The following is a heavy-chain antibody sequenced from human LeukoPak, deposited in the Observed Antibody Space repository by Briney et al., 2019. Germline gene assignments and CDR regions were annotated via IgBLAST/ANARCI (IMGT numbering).Heavy chain of an antibody. CDR1: GYTFTGYY. V-gene: IGHV1-46*01. D-gene: IGHD5-24*01. CDR2: INPGGGNT. CDR3: ARIRDGYNDAYDI. J-gene: IGHJ3*02. Sequence: GASVKVSCKASGYTFTGYYIHWVRQAPGQGLEGRGLINPGGGNTDYAQNFQGRVTMTRDTSASTVYMELSSLRSEDRSIYYCARIRDGYNDAYDIWGQGTVVTVPS.